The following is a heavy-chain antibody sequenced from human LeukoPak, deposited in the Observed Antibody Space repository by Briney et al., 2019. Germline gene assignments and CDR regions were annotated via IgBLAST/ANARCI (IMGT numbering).Heavy chain of an antibody. J-gene: IGHJ6*02. Sequence: GGSLRLSCAASGFTFSSYAMHWVRQAPGKGLEWVAVISYDGSNKYYADSVKGRFTISRDNSKNTLYLQMNSLRAEDTAVYYCARVRAGSGSYFDYYYYGMDVWGQGTTVTVSS. V-gene: IGHV3-30-3*01. D-gene: IGHD3-10*01. CDR2: ISYDGSNK. CDR3: ARVRAGSGSYFDYYYYGMDV. CDR1: GFTFSSYA.